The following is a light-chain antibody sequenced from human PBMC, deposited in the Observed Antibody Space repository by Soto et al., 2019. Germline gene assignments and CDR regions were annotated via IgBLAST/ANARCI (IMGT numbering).Light chain of an antibody. V-gene: IGKV2-28*01. J-gene: IGKJ5*01. Sequence: EIVMTQSPLSLPVTPGEAASISCRSSQSLLHTNGYNYLDWYLQRPGHSPQLLIYLGSNRASGVPVRFSASGSGTDFTLKISRMEAGDVGVYYCMQALQTPVTFGQGTRLEIK. CDR2: LGS. CDR3: MQALQTPVT. CDR1: QSLLHTNGYNY.